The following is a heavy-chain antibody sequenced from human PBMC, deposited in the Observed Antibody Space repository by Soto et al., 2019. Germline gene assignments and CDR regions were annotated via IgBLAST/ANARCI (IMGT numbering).Heavy chain of an antibody. V-gene: IGHV3-23*01. CDR2: ISGDGTNT. J-gene: IGHJ4*02. CDR1: GFTFSSQG. CDR3: AKDWPGSPFEW. D-gene: IGHD1-1*01. Sequence: LRLSCAASGFTFSSQGMSWVRQAPGKGLEWVSTISGDGTNTHYADSVKGRFTISRDTSKNALYLQMNGLRADDTAVYYCAKDWPGSPFEWWGQGTLVTVSS.